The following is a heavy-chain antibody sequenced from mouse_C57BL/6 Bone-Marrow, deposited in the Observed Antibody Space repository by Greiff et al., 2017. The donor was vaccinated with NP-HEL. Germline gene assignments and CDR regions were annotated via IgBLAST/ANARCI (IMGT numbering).Heavy chain of an antibody. J-gene: IGHJ1*03. V-gene: IGHV1-81*01. D-gene: IGHD2-2*01. CDR2: IYPRSGNT. CDR1: GYTFTSYG. CDR3: ARESTMVTNWYFDV. Sequence: QVQLQQSGAELARPGASVKLSCKASGYTFTSYGISWVKQRTGQGLEWIGEIYPRSGNTYYNEKFKGKATLTADKSSSTAYMELRSLTSEDSAVYFCARESTMVTNWYFDVWGTGTTVTVSS.